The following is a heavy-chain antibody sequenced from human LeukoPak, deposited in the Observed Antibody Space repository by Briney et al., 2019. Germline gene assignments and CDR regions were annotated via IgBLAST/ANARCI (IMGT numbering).Heavy chain of an antibody. D-gene: IGHD1-1*01. Sequence: PGGSLRLSCAASGFTFSSYGMHWVRQAPGKGLEWEAVISYDGSNKYYADSVKGRFTISRDNSKNTLYLQMNSLRAEDTAVYYCAKDQLGPYYYGMDVWGQGTTVTVSS. J-gene: IGHJ6*02. CDR2: ISYDGSNK. CDR3: AKDQLGPYYYGMDV. CDR1: GFTFSSYG. V-gene: IGHV3-30*18.